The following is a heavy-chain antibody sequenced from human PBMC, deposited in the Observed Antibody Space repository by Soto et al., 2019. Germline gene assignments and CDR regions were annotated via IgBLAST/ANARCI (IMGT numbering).Heavy chain of an antibody. V-gene: IGHV4-31*03. J-gene: IGHJ4*02. D-gene: IGHD6-6*01. CDR1: GESISSGGYY. Sequence: QVQLQASGPGLVKASQTLSLICSVSGESISSGGYYWSWIRHHPGTGLEWIGYIYDSESAYYNPSLKCRVTISMDTSKNHFAMNLSSVTAADTAVYYCARASSSSSAADYWGQGTLITVSS. CDR2: IYDSESA. CDR3: ARASSSSSAADY.